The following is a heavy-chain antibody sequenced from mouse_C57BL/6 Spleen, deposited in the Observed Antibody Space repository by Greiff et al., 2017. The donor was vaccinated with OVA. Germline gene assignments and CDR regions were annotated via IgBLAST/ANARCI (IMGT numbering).Heavy chain of an antibody. Sequence: QVQLQQSGAELVRPGSSVKLSCKASGYTFTSYWMHWVKQRPIQGLEWIGNIDPSDSETHYNQKFKDKATLTVDKSSSTAYMQLSSLTSEDSAVYYCARGQIITTVVAKGYFDYWGQGTTLTVSS. CDR1: GYTFTSYW. CDR2: IDPSDSET. V-gene: IGHV1-52*01. CDR3: ARGQIITTVVAKGYFDY. J-gene: IGHJ2*01. D-gene: IGHD1-1*01.